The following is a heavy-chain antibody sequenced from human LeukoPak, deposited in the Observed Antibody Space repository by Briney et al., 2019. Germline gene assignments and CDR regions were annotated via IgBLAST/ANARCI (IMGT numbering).Heavy chain of an antibody. Sequence: GGSLRLSCAASGFTFSTYSMNWVRQAPGKGLEWVSYISSSSSTIYYADSVKGRFTISRDNAKNSLYLQMNSLRAEDTAVYYCARGSTYYDSSGQVPFDYWGQGTLVTASS. CDR3: ARGSTYYDSSGQVPFDY. V-gene: IGHV3-48*01. CDR2: ISSSSSTI. J-gene: IGHJ4*02. CDR1: GFTFSTYS. D-gene: IGHD3-22*01.